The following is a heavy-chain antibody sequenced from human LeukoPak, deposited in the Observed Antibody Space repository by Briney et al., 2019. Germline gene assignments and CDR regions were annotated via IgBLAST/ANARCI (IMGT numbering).Heavy chain of an antibody. Sequence: ASVKVSCKSSGYTYTGYYMHWVRQAPGQGLEWRGCINPNSGGTNYAQKFQGRVTMTRDTSISTDYMEMSRLSSDDTAVYYCARGSARVILWNWGQGTLVTVSS. J-gene: IGHJ4*02. D-gene: IGHD2-21*01. CDR1: GYTYTGYY. CDR3: ARGSARVILWN. CDR2: INPNSGGT. V-gene: IGHV1-2*02.